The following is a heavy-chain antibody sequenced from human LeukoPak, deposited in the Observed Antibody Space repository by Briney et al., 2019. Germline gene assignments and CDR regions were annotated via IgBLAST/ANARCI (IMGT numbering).Heavy chain of an antibody. CDR1: GFTFSDYN. J-gene: IGHJ4*02. CDR2: ITGSSRTM. CDR3: ARPSAVTLDY. V-gene: IGHV3-48*02. D-gene: IGHD4-17*01. Sequence: GGSLRLSCAASGFTFSDYNMNWVRQAPGKGLEWVSYITGSSRTMSYADSVKGRFTTSRDNAKNSLFLQMNSLRDEDTAVYYCARPSAVTLDYWGLGTLVTVSS.